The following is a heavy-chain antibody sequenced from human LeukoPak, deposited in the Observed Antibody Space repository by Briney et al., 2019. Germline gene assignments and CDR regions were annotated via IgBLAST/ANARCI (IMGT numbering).Heavy chain of an antibody. J-gene: IGHJ4*02. CDR1: GYTFTGYY. CDR3: AREGGFSEAVHY. CDR2: INLNSGGT. D-gene: IGHD3-3*01. Sequence: ASVKVSCKASGYTFTGYYMHWVRQAPGQGLEWMGWINLNSGGTNYAQKFQGRVTMTRDTSISTAYMELSRLRSDDTAVYYCAREGGFSEAVHYWGQGTLVTVSS. V-gene: IGHV1-2*02.